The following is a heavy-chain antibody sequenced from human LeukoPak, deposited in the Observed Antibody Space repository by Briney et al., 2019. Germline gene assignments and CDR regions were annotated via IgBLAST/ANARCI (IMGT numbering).Heavy chain of an antibody. J-gene: IGHJ4*02. CDR2: SSGSGGST. CDR3: AKDRLTATPYYFDY. Sequence: PGGSLRLSCAASGFTFSSYAMSWVRQAPGKGLEWVSGSSGSGGSTYYADSVKGRFTISRDNSKSTLYLQMDSLRAEDTAVYYCAKDRLTATPYYFDYWGQGTLVTVSS. V-gene: IGHV3-23*01. CDR1: GFTFSSYA. D-gene: IGHD1-20*01.